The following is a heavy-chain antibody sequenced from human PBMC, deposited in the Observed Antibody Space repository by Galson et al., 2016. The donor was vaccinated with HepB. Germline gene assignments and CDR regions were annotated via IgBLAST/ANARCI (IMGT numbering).Heavy chain of an antibody. CDR3: AREGPSPGKYAFDI. CDR1: GFTFSDYG. CDR2: IWADGNNK. V-gene: IGHV3-33*01. Sequence: SLRLSCAASGFTFSDYGMHWVRQAPGKGLEWVAVIWADGNNKYYADFVEVRFTISRDNSKNTHHLQMNSLRVEDTAVYYCAREGPSPGKYAFDIWGQGTMVTVSP. J-gene: IGHJ3*02.